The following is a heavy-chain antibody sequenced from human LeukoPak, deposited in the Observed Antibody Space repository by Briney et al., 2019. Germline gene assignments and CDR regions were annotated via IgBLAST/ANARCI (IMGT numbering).Heavy chain of an antibody. Sequence: GGSLRLSCAASGFTFDDYAMHWVRQAPGKGLEWVSGISWNSGSIGYADSVKGRFTISRDNAKNSLYLQMNSLRAEDTALYYCAKVAAGATTDWGQGTLVTVSS. CDR2: ISWNSGSI. V-gene: IGHV3-9*01. CDR3: AKVAAGATTD. J-gene: IGHJ4*02. D-gene: IGHD1-26*01. CDR1: GFTFDDYA.